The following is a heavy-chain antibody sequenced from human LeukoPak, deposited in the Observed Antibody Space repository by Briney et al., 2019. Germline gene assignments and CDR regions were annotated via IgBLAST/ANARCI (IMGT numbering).Heavy chain of an antibody. Sequence: PSETLSLTCTVSGGSISSSSYYWGWIRQPPGKGLEWIGSIYYSGSTYYNPSLKSRVTISVDTSKNQFSLKLSSVTAADTAVYYCARKIAARGYTWFDPWGQGTLVTVSS. CDR1: GGSISSSSYY. CDR3: ARKIAARGYTWFDP. D-gene: IGHD6-6*01. CDR2: IYYSGST. J-gene: IGHJ5*02. V-gene: IGHV4-39*01.